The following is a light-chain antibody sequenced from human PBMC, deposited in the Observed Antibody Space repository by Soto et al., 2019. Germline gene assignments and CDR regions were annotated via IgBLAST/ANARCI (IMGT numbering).Light chain of an antibody. CDR1: QSVNNDY. J-gene: IGKJ4*01. V-gene: IGKV3-20*01. Sequence: ETVLTQSPGTLSLSPGERATLSCRATQSVNNDYFAWYQQRPGLAPRLLIFGASGRATGIPDRFSGSGSGTDFTLTISRLAPEDFAIYYCQQYGTSPHTFGGGTKVEIK. CDR2: GAS. CDR3: QQYGTSPHT.